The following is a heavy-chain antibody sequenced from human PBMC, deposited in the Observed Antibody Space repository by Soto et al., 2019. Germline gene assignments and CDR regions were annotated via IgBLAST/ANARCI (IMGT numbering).Heavy chain of an antibody. CDR1: GGSFSGYY. D-gene: IGHD2-8*01. CDR3: ARGTLIYYYGMDV. V-gene: IGHV4-34*01. CDR2: INHSGST. Sequence: SETLSLTCAVYGGSFSGYYWSWIRQPPGKGLEWIGEINHSGSTNYNPSLKSGVTISVDTSKNQFSLKLSSVTAADTAVYYCARGTLIYYYGMDVWGQGTTVTVSS. J-gene: IGHJ6*02.